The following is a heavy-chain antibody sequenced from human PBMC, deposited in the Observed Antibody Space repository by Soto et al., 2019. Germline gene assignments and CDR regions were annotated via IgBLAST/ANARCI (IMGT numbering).Heavy chain of an antibody. D-gene: IGHD3-3*01. V-gene: IGHV4-4*02. CDR3: ARARGAIFGVVIRKWFDP. Sequence: SETLSLTCAVSGDSITSANWWSWGRQSPRKGLEWLGEIYHNGSTNYNPSLKSRVAISVDKAKNQFSPKLTSVTAADTAVYYCARARGAIFGVVIRKWFDPWGQGTLVTVSS. CDR1: GDSITSANW. J-gene: IGHJ5*02. CDR2: IYHNGST.